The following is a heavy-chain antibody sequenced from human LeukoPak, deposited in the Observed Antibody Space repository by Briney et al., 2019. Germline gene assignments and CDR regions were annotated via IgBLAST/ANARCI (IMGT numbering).Heavy chain of an antibody. Sequence: VGALRLSCAASGFTFDDYGMSWVRQAPGKGLEWVSGINWNGGSTGYADSVKGRFTISRDNAKNSLYLQMNSLRAEDTALYYCARDLTLPSDYWGQGTLVTVSS. CDR2: INWNGGST. D-gene: IGHD2-21*02. CDR3: ARDLTLPSDY. CDR1: GFTFDDYG. J-gene: IGHJ4*02. V-gene: IGHV3-20*04.